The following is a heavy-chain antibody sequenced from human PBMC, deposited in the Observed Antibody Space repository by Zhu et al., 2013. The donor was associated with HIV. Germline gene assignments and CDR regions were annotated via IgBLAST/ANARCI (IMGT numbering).Heavy chain of an antibody. CDR3: ARDHYYYDSSGYYYEDLYYYGMDV. J-gene: IGHJ6*02. Sequence: DQLVQSGPEVKKPGASVKVSCKASGYGFTSYGISWVRQAPGQGLEWMGWISPYNANTNYAQKFQGRVTMTTDTSTSTAYMELRSLRPDDTAVYYCARDHYYYDSSGYYYEDLYYYGMDVWGQGTTVTVSS. CDR1: GYGFTSYG. V-gene: IGHV1-18*01. D-gene: IGHD3-22*01. CDR2: ISPYNANT.